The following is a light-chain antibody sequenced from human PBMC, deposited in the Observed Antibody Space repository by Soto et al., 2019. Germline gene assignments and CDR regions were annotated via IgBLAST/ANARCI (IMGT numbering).Light chain of an antibody. CDR3: QQYANWPLS. J-gene: IGKJ4*01. CDR2: DAS. V-gene: IGKV3-15*01. CDR1: QNVRSN. Sequence: EIVMTQSPATLSVSPGERATLSCRASQNVRSNLAWYHQKPGQAPRLLISDASTRATGIPARFSGSGSGTEFTLTITSLQSEDFAVCYCQQYANWPLSFGGGTRVEIK.